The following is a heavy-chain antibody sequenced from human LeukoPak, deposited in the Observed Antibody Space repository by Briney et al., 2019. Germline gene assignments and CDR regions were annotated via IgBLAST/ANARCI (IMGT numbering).Heavy chain of an antibody. CDR1: EFTVDDYA. D-gene: IGHD3-16*01. CDR3: ASQPSFGHLLSGFHFDY. J-gene: IGHJ4*02. V-gene: IGHV3-9*01. Sequence: PGGSLRLSCAASEFTVDDYAMHWVRQAPGKGLEWGSGISWNSGTIAYADSVKGRFTISRDNAKNSLYLQMNSLRADDTALYYCASQPSFGHLLSGFHFDYWGQGTLVTVSS. CDR2: ISWNSGTI.